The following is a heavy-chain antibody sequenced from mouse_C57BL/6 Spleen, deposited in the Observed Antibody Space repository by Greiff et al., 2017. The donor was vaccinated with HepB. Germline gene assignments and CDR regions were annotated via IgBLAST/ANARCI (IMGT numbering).Heavy chain of an antibody. J-gene: IGHJ4*01. CDR3: ARLYHGSSLYAMDY. CDR1: GYTFTSYW. CDR2: IDPSDSET. D-gene: IGHD1-1*01. V-gene: IGHV1-52*01. Sequence: VQLQQSGAELVRPGSSVKLSCKASGYTFTSYWMHWVKQRPIQGLEWIGNIDPSDSETHYNQKFKDKATLTVDKSSSTAYMQLSSLTSEDSAVYYCARLYHGSSLYAMDYWGQGTSVTVSS.